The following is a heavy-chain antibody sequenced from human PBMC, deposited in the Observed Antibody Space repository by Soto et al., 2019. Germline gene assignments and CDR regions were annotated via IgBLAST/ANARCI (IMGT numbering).Heavy chain of an antibody. CDR2: IYYTGST. Sequence: SETLSLTCTVSGGSIRSYYWSWIRQPPGKGLEWIGYIYYTGSTKYNSSLKSRVTITVDTSKNQFSLKLSSVTAADTAVYYCARTLGDSSGFVWGQGTLVTVSS. CDR1: GGSIRSYY. V-gene: IGHV4-59*01. CDR3: ARTLGDSSGFV. D-gene: IGHD3-22*01. J-gene: IGHJ4*02.